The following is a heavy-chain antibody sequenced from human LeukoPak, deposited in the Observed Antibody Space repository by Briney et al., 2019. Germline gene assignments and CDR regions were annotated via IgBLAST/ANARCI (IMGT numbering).Heavy chain of an antibody. D-gene: IGHD5-12*01. Sequence: GGSLRLSCAASGFTFDDYGMSWVRQAPGKGLEWVSGINWNGDSTGYADSVKGRFTISRDNAKSSLYLQMNSLRAEDTAVYYCARDLRPFSGYDNLAFDIWGQGTMVTVSS. CDR3: ARDLRPFSGYDNLAFDI. CDR1: GFTFDDYG. CDR2: INWNGDST. V-gene: IGHV3-20*04. J-gene: IGHJ3*02.